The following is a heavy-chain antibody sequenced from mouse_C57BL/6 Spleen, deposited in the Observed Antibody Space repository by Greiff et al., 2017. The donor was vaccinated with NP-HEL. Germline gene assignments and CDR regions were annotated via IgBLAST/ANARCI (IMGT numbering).Heavy chain of an antibody. CDR3: AREGTYYLSYFDY. J-gene: IGHJ2*01. CDR1: GFTFSDYG. CDR2: ISSGSSTI. Sequence: DVKLQESGGGLVKPGGSLKLSCAASGFTFSDYGMHWVRQAPEKGLEWVAYISSGSSTIYYADTVKGRFTISRDNAKNTLFLQMTSLRSEDTAMYYCAREGTYYLSYFDYWGQGTTLTVSS. V-gene: IGHV5-17*01. D-gene: IGHD2-10*01.